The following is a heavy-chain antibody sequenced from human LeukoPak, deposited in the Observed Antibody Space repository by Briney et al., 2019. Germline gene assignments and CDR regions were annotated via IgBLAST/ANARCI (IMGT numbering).Heavy chain of an antibody. CDR3: ARVYNINWFDP. J-gene: IGHJ5*02. V-gene: IGHV1-69*06. CDR2: IIPIFGTA. CDR1: GGTFSSYA. D-gene: IGHD1-14*01. Sequence: GASVKVSCKASGGTFSSYAISWVRQASGQGLEWMGRIIPIFGTANYAQKFQGRVTITADKSTSTAYMELSSLRSEDTAVYYCARVYNINWFDPWGQGTLVTVSS.